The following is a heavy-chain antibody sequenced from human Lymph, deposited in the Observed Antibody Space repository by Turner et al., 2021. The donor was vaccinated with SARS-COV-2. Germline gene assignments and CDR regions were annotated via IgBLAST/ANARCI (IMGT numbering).Heavy chain of an antibody. D-gene: IGHD1-26*01. CDR1: GGTFSTYV. J-gene: IGHJ3*02. V-gene: IGHV1-69*10. CDR3: ARRHSGNYDAFDI. CDR2: SITILGIA. Sequence: QVQLVQSGAEVKKPGSSVKVSCKASGGTFSTYVIRWVRQAPGQGLEWMGGSITILGIANYAQKFQGRVTITADKSTSTAYMELSSLRSEDTAVYHCARRHSGNYDAFDIWGQGTMVTVSS.